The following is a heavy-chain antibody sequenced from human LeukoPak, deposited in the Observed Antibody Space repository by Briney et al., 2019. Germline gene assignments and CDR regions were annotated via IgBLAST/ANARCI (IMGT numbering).Heavy chain of an antibody. D-gene: IGHD6-13*01. CDR1: GFTFSSYS. J-gene: IGHJ5*01. CDR3: AREESISSWFDS. V-gene: IGHV3-74*01. Sequence: AGGSLRLSCTASGFTFSSYSLNWVRQAPGKGLVWVSRINRDATSTRYADSVKGRFTISRDNAKNTLYLQMNSLRAEDTAVYYCAREESISSWFDSWGQGTLVTVSS. CDR2: INRDATST.